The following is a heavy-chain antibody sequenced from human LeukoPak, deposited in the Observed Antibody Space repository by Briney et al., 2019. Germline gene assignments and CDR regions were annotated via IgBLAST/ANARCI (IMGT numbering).Heavy chain of an antibody. CDR2: IYYSGST. Sequence: PSETLSLTCTVSGGSLSSYYWSWIRQPPGKGLEWIGYIYYSGSTNYNPSLKSQVTISVDTSKNQFSLKLSSVTAADTAVYYCARVKGYGGYVNYWGQGTLVTVSS. CDR1: GGSLSSYY. D-gene: IGHD5-12*01. CDR3: ARVKGYGGYVNY. V-gene: IGHV4-59*01. J-gene: IGHJ4*02.